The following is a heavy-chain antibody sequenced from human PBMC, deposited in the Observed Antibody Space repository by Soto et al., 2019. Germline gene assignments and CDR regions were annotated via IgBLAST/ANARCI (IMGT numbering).Heavy chain of an antibody. CDR1: GFTVSSTY. V-gene: IGHV3-53*01. CDR3: ARGGIGMVRTFDH. CDR2: IFSSGES. D-gene: IGHD3-10*01. Sequence: EVQLMESGGGLLQPGGSLRLSCAASGFTVSSTYMSWFRQSPGKGLEWVSIIFSSGESFYADSVKGRFTISRDSSDNTVYLQMNSLKAEDTAVYYCARGGIGMVRTFDHWGQGTLVTVSS. J-gene: IGHJ4*02.